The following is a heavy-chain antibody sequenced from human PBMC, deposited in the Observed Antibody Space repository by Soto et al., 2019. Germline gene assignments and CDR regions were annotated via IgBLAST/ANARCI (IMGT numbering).Heavy chain of an antibody. V-gene: IGHV1-18*01. CDR2: ISAYNGNT. J-gene: IGHJ3*02. CDR1: GYTFTSYG. CDR3: ARGGGYCSSTSCYTWIFDAFDI. Sequence: QVPLVQSGAEVKKPGASVKVSCKASGYTFTSYGISWVRQAPGQGLEWMGWISAYNGNTNYAQKLQGRVTMTTDTTTSTAYMELRSLGSDDTAVYYCARGGGYCSSTSCYTWIFDAFDIWGQGTMVTVSS. D-gene: IGHD2-2*02.